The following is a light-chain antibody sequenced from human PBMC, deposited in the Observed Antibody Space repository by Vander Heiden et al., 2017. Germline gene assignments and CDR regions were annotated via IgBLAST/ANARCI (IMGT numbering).Light chain of an antibody. J-gene: IGKJ4*01. CDR3: QQYDNLPSLT. CDR2: DAS. Sequence: QMTQSPASLSGSGGDRVTITCQASQDISNYLNWYQQKPGNAPKLLIYDASNLETGVPSRFSGSGSGTDFTFPISSLQPEDIATYYCQQYDNLPSLTFGGGTKVEIK. V-gene: IGKV1-33*01. CDR1: QDISNY.